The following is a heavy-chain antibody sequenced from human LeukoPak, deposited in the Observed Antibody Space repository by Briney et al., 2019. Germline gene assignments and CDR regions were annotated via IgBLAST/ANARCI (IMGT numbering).Heavy chain of an antibody. CDR2: VHSSGST. Sequence: SETLSLTCSVSGGSISNYYWSWIRQPAGKGLEYIGRVHSSGSTHYIPSLRSRLTMSVDTSKNQFSLTLTSVTAADTAVYYCVRVFAVGTTFAFDIWGQGTIVTVSS. CDR1: GGSISNYY. V-gene: IGHV4-4*07. J-gene: IGHJ3*02. D-gene: IGHD1-26*01. CDR3: VRVFAVGTTFAFDI.